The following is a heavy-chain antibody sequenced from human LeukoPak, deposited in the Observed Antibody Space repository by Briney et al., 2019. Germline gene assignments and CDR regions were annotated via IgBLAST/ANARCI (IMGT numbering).Heavy chain of an antibody. D-gene: IGHD3-10*01. V-gene: IGHV4-38-2*02. CDR1: DYSISSGFY. Sequence: SETLSLTCTVSDYSISSGFYWGWIRQPPGKGLEWIGSIYYSGSTYYNPSLKSRVTISVDTSKNQFSLKLSSVTAADTAVYYCARDRRGWGMVRGVFDYWGQGTLVTVSS. J-gene: IGHJ4*02. CDR2: IYYSGST. CDR3: ARDRRGWGMVRGVFDY.